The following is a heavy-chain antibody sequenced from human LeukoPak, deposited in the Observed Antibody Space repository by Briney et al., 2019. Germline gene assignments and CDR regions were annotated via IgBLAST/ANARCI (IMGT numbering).Heavy chain of an antibody. D-gene: IGHD5-24*01. CDR1: GGSISGYY. CDR2: ISGSGGST. J-gene: IGHJ4*02. CDR3: ATRDGYSHVH. Sequence: PSETLSLTCTVSGGSISGYYWSWVRQAPGKGLEWVSAISGSGGSTYYADSVKGRFTISRDNSKNTLYLQMNSLRAEDTAVYYCATRDGYSHVHWGQGTLVTVSS. V-gene: IGHV3-23*01.